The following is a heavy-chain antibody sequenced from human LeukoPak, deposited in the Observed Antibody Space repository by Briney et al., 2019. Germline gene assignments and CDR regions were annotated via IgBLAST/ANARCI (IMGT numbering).Heavy chain of an antibody. J-gene: IGHJ3*02. D-gene: IGHD2-2*01. CDR2: IYYSGST. Sequence: SETLSLTCTVSGGSISSSSYYWGWIRQPPGKGLEWIGSIYYSGSTYYNPSLKSRVTISVDTSKNQFSLKLSSVTAADTAVYYCARDCSSTSCPSTGDAFDIWGQGTMVTVSS. V-gene: IGHV4-39*07. CDR1: GGSISSSSYY. CDR3: ARDCSSTSCPSTGDAFDI.